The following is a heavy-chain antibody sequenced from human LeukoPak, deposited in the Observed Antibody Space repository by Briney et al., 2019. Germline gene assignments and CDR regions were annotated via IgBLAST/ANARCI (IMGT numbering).Heavy chain of an antibody. CDR3: ARAPAAGTLFDY. J-gene: IGHJ4*02. D-gene: IGHD6-13*01. CDR2: INAGNGNT. Sequence: ASVKVSCKASGYTFTSYAMHWVRQPPGQRLEWMGWINAGNGNTKYSQKFQGRVTITRDTSASTAYMELSSLRSEDTAVYYCARAPAAGTLFDYWGQGTLVTVSS. CDR1: GYTFTSYA. V-gene: IGHV1-3*01.